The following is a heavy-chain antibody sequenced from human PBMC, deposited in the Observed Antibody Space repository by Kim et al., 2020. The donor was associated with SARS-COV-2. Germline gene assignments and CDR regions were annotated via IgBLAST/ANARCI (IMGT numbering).Heavy chain of an antibody. V-gene: IGHV3-72*01. Sequence: WGSLRRSCVASGFSFSDNYMDWVRQAPGKGLEWVGRIRNKPNSYTTEYAPSVKGRFTVSRDDSKNSLYLQMDSLKPEDTAMYYCVKGHRVLDSWGQGTLVTVSS. J-gene: IGHJ4*02. CDR1: GFSFSDNY. CDR3: VKGHRVLDS. CDR2: IRNKPNSYTT.